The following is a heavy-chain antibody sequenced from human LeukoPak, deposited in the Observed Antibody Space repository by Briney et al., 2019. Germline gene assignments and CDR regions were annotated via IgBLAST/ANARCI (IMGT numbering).Heavy chain of an antibody. CDR1: GFTFSTFA. D-gene: IGHD2-2*01. J-gene: IGHJ4*02. CDR3: ARERASCYFDY. CDR2: ITSDGGTT. Sequence: GGSLRLSCAASGFTFSTFAMYWVRRAPGKGLEYVSAITSDGGTTYYANSVKDRFTISRDNSKNTLYLQMNSLRAEDTAVYYCARERASCYFDYWGQGTLVTVSS. V-gene: IGHV3-64*01.